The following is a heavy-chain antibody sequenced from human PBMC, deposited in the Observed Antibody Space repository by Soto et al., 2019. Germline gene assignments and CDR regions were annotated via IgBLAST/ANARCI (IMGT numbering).Heavy chain of an antibody. CDR3: ARRLSVTLFDN. CDR1: GGSISTGGYY. Sequence: QVQLQESGPGLVKPSQTLSLTCTVSGGSISTGGYYWTWIRQHPGKGLEWIGYIYYSGSAYYNPSLKSRVTISVDTSKNQFSLKLSSVTAADTAVYYCARRLSVTLFDNWGQGTLVTVSS. V-gene: IGHV4-31*03. J-gene: IGHJ4*02. D-gene: IGHD4-17*01. CDR2: IYYSGSA.